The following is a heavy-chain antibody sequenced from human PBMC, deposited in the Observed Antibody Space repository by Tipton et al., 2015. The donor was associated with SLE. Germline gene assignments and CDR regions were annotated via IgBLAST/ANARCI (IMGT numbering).Heavy chain of an antibody. CDR1: GFSVSSNY. V-gene: IGHV3-53*01. CDR3: ASASWNYGFFDY. D-gene: IGHD1-7*01. Sequence: QLVQSGGGLTQPGGSLRLSCAASGFSVSSNYMSWVRQAPGKGLEWVSVIYSAGDTYYADSVKGRFTISRDNSKNTVYLHMNSLRADDTAIYYCASASWNYGFFDYWDQGTLVTVSS. J-gene: IGHJ4*02. CDR2: IYSAGDT.